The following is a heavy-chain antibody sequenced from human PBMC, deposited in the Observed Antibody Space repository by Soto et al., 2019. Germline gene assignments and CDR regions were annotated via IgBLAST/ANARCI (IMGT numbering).Heavy chain of an antibody. CDR3: AKDRGWIQLWFVTDS. V-gene: IGHV3-30*18. J-gene: IGHJ4*02. D-gene: IGHD5-18*01. Sequence: GSLRLSCAASGFTFSSYGMHWVRQAPGKGLEWVAVISYDGSNKYYADSVKGRFTISRDNSKNTLYLQMNSLRAEDTAVYYCAKDRGWIQLWFVTDSWGQETLVTVSS. CDR2: ISYDGSNK. CDR1: GFTFSSYG.